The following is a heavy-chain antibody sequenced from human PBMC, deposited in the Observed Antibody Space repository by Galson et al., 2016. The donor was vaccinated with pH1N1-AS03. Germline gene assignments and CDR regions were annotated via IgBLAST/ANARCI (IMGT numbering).Heavy chain of an antibody. Sequence: SLRLSCAASGFSFSASWMSWVRQAPGKGLEWVANIRQDGSENYYVDSVEGRFTISRDNAKNSVYLQMNSLRAEDTAVYFCARDSDYMDVWGKGTTVTVSS. CDR1: GFSFSASW. J-gene: IGHJ6*03. CDR3: ARDSDYMDV. V-gene: IGHV3-7*01. CDR2: IRQDGSEN.